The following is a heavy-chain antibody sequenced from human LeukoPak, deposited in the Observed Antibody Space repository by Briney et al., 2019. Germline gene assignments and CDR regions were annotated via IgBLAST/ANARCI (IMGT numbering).Heavy chain of an antibody. D-gene: IGHD3-10*01. V-gene: IGHV3-21*01. CDR2: ISSSSSYI. J-gene: IGHJ4*02. Sequence: GGSLRLSCSASGFTFSSYSMNWVRQAPGKGLEWVSSISSSSSYIYYADSVKGRFTISSDNAKNSLYLQMNSLRAEDTAVYYCARDSVGYYGSGSYYKFDYWGQGTLVTVSS. CDR1: GFTFSSYS. CDR3: ARDSVGYYGSGSYYKFDY.